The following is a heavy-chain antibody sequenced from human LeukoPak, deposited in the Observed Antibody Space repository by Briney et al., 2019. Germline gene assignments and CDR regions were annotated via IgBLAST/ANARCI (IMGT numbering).Heavy chain of an antibody. CDR1: GVSISSNY. Sequence: SERLSLTCTVSGVSISSNYWSWIRQPPGKGLEWNGLEWIGYIHANGDTNYNPSLNRRVTMSLDSSRRHLSLNLSSLTAADTAVYFCAGYDLSNYLAYWGQRILVTVSS. CDR3: AGYDLSNYLAY. V-gene: IGHV4-4*08. CDR2: IHANGDT. J-gene: IGHJ4*02. D-gene: IGHD3-16*01.